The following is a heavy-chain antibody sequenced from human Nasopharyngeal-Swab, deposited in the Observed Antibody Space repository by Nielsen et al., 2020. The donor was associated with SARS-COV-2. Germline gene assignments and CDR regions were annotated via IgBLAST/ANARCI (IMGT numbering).Heavy chain of an antibody. J-gene: IGHJ5*02. V-gene: IGHV3-9*01. CDR3: AKDWAVTYNWFDP. Sequence: SLKISCAASGFTFDDYVMHWVRQAPGKGLEWVSGISWNSGSIGYADSVKGRFTISRDNAKNSLYLQMNSLRAEDTALYYCAKDWAVTYNWFDPWGQGTLVTVSS. D-gene: IGHD4-11*01. CDR2: ISWNSGSI. CDR1: GFTFDDYV.